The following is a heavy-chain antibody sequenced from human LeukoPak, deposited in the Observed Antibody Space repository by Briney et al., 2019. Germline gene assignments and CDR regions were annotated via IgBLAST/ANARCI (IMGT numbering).Heavy chain of an antibody. CDR1: GFTFSSYG. J-gene: IGHJ4*02. D-gene: IGHD3-22*01. Sequence: GGSLRLSCAASGFTFSSYGMHWVRQAPGKGLEWVAVIWYDGSNKYYADSVKGRFTISRDNSKNTLYLQMNSLRAEDTAVYYCARDRRGDSSGYLYYFDYWGQGTLVTVSS. CDR3: ARDRRGDSSGYLYYFDY. V-gene: IGHV3-33*01. CDR2: IWYDGSNK.